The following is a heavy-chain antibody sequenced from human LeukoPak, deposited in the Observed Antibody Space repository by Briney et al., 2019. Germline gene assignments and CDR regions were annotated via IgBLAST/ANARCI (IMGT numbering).Heavy chain of an antibody. J-gene: IGHJ5*02. CDR1: GGSFSGYY. CDR2: INHSGST. V-gene: IGHV4-34*01. CDR3: ARGWYYYGSGSFGWFDP. Sequence: SETLSLTCAVYGGSFSGYYWSWIRQPPGKGLEWIGEINHSGSTNYNPSLKSRVTISVDTSKNPFSLQLSSVTAADTAVYYCARGWYYYGSGSFGWFDPWGQGTLVTVSS. D-gene: IGHD3-10*01.